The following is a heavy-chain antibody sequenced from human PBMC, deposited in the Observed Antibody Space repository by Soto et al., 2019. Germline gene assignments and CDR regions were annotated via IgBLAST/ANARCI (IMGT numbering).Heavy chain of an antibody. D-gene: IGHD3-9*01. Sequence: PGESLKISCKGSGYSFTSYWISWVRQMPGKGLEWMGRIDPSDSYTNYSPSFQGHVTISADKSISTAYLQWSSLKASDTAMYYWARGFLTGYDPQSLGMDVWGQGTTVTVSS. CDR1: GYSFTSYW. CDR3: ARGFLTGYDPQSLGMDV. CDR2: IDPSDSYT. J-gene: IGHJ6*02. V-gene: IGHV5-10-1*01.